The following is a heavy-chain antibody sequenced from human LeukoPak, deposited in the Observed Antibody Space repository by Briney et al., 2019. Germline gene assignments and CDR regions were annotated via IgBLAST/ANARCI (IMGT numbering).Heavy chain of an antibody. CDR2: IIPILGTT. CDR3: ASRLDAYRADHDYYMDV. J-gene: IGHJ6*03. V-gene: IGHV1-69*13. D-gene: IGHD5-24*01. Sequence: SVKVSCKASGGTKYPISWVRQAPGQGLEWMGGIIPILGTTNYAPKFQARVTMTADESTSTAYMELNNLRFEDTAVYYCASRLDAYRADHDYYMDVWGKGTTVTISS. CDR1: GGTKYP.